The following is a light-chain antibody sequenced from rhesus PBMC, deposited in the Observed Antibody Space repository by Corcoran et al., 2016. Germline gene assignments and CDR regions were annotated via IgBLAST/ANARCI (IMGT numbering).Light chain of an antibody. Sequence: DIQMTQSPSSLSASVGDRVTITCRTSENVKNYLNWYPQKPGKAPRLLIYKTSILQSGVPSRFSGSGSGTDYTFTIRVLQSEDVATYYCQQNYGTPPTFCGGTKVEIK. V-gene: IGKV1-74*01. CDR1: ENVKNY. CDR3: QQNYGTPPT. J-gene: IGKJ4*01. CDR2: KTS.